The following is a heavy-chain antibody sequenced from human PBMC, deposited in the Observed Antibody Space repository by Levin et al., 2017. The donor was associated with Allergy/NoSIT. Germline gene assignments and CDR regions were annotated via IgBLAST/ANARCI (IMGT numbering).Heavy chain of an antibody. J-gene: IGHJ4*02. CDR3: ARDPDPVVTAMYY. V-gene: IGHV1-2*02. CDR2: INPNSGGT. CDR1: GYTFTGYY. Sequence: GGSLRLSCKASGYTFTGYYMHWVRQAPGQGLEWMGWINPNSGGTNYAQKFQGRVTMTRDTSISTAYMELSRLRSDDTAVYYCARDPDPVVTAMYYWGQGTLVTVSS. D-gene: IGHD2-21*02.